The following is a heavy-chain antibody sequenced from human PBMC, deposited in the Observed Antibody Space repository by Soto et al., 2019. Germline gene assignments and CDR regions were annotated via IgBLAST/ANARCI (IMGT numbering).Heavy chain of an antibody. Sequence: PSETLSLTCAVYGGSFSGYYWSWIRQPPGKGLEWIGEINHSGSTNYNPSLKSRVTISVDTSKNQFSLKLSSVTAADTAVYYCARVAYTEASYYYYGMDVWGQGTTVTAP. CDR3: ARVAYTEASYYYYGMDV. D-gene: IGHD2-2*02. J-gene: IGHJ6*02. CDR2: INHSGST. CDR1: GGSFSGYY. V-gene: IGHV4-34*01.